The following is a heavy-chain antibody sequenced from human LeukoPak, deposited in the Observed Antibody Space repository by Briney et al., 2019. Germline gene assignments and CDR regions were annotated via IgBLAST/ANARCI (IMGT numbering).Heavy chain of an antibody. V-gene: IGHV3-7*01. CDR1: GFSFSTYW. J-gene: IGHJ3*02. D-gene: IGHD5-24*01. Sequence: GGSLRLSCAASGFSFSTYWMTWVRRAPGKGLEWVANIKQDGSEKYYVDSVKGRFTISRDNAKNSVYLQMNSLRAEDTAVYYCARWLQLRRTFDIWGQGTMVTVSS. CDR3: ARWLQLRRTFDI. CDR2: IKQDGSEK.